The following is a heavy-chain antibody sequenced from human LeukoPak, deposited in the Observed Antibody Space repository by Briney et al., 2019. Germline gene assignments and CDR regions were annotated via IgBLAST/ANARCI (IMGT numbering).Heavy chain of an antibody. V-gene: IGHV4-34*01. CDR3: ARLGSRWYREGARY. Sequence: SETLSLTCAVYGGSFSGYYWSWIRQPPGKGLEWIGEINHSGSTNYNPSLKSRVTMSVDTSKNQFSLKLSSVTAADTAVYYCARLGSRWYREGARYWGQGTLVTVSS. CDR2: INHSGST. J-gene: IGHJ4*02. CDR1: GGSFSGYY. D-gene: IGHD6-13*01.